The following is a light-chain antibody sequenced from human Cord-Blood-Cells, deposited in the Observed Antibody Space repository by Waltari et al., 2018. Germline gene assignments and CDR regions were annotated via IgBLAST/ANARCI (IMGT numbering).Light chain of an antibody. CDR2: GAS. V-gene: IGKV3-20*01. Sequence: EIVLTQSPGTLSLSPGERATLSCRASQSVSSSYLAWYQPKPGQAPRCLIYGASSRATGIPDRFSGSGAGTDFTLTISRLEPEDFAVYYCQQYGSSPRLTFGGGTKVEIK. J-gene: IGKJ4*01. CDR1: QSVSSSY. CDR3: QQYGSSPRLT.